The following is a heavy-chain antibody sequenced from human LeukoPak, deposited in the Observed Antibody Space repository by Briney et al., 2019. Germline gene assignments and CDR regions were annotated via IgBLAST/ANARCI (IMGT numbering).Heavy chain of an antibody. V-gene: IGHV3-30*02. D-gene: IGHD2/OR15-2a*01. CDR2: IRYDGSNK. CDR3: AKDVSTSRWYFDL. J-gene: IGHJ2*01. Sequence: GGSLRLSCAASGFTFSSYGMHWVRQAPGKGLEWVAFIRYDGSNKYYADSVKGRFTISRDNPKNTLYLQMNSLRAEDTAVYYCAKDVSTSRWYFDLWGRGTLVTVSS. CDR1: GFTFSSYG.